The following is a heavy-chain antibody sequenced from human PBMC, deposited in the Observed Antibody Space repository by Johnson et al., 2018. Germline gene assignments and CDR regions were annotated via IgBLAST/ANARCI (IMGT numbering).Heavy chain of an antibody. Sequence: EVQLVETGGNLVQPGGSLRLSRAASGFTVSTNYMSWVRQAPGKGLEWVSVIYSGGSTNYADSVKGRFTISRDNSKNTLYLQMNSLRAEDTAVYYCAREDISGYYFRHWGQGTLVTVSS. CDR3: AREDISGYYFRH. D-gene: IGHD3-22*01. J-gene: IGHJ1*01. CDR2: IYSGGST. CDR1: GFTVSTNY. V-gene: IGHV3-66*02.